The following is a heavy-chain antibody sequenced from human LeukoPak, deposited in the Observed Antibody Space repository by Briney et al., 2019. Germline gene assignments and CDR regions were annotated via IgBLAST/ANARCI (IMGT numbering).Heavy chain of an antibody. CDR2: ISGSGGST. V-gene: IGHV3-23*01. CDR3: AKVFAGDNYYDSSGYYSAPFDH. D-gene: IGHD3-22*01. Sequence: GGSLRLSCAASGFTFSSYWMSWVRQAPGKGLEWVSGISGSGGSTYYADSVKGRFTVSRDNSKNTLYLLMSSLRAEDTAVYYCAKVFAGDNYYDSSGYYSAPFDHWGQGTLVTVSS. J-gene: IGHJ4*02. CDR1: GFTFSSYW.